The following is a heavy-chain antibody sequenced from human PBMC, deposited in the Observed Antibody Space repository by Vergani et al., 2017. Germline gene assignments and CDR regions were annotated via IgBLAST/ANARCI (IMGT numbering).Heavy chain of an antibody. J-gene: IGHJ6*02. CDR3: AREITVVVVAATYYYYGMDV. D-gene: IGHD2-15*01. CDR1: GFTFSSYW. V-gene: IGHV3-7*03. CDR2: IKQDGSEK. Sequence: EVQLVESGGGLVQPGGSLRLSCAASGFTFSSYWMSWVRQAPGKGLEWVANIKQDGSEKYYVDSVKGRFTISRDNAKNSLYLQMNSLRAEDTAVYYCAREITVVVVAATYYYYGMDVWGQGTTVTVSS.